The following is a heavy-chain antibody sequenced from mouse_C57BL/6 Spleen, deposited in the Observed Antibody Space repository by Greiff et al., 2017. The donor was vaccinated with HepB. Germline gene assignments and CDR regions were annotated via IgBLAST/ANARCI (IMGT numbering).Heavy chain of an antibody. V-gene: IGHV1-54*01. CDR3: ARDYYGWFDY. Sequence: QVQLQQSGAELVRPGTSVKVSCKASGYAFTNYLIEWVKQRPGQGLEWIGVINPGSGGTNYNEKFKGKATLTADKSSSTAYMQLSSLTSEDSAVYFGARDYYGWFDYWGQGTLVTVSA. D-gene: IGHD1-1*01. CDR1: GYAFTNYL. CDR2: INPGSGGT. J-gene: IGHJ3*01.